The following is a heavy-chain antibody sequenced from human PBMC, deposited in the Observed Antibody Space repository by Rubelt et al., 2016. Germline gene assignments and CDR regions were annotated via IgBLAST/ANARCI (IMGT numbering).Heavy chain of an antibody. CDR2: INYRGKT. CDR1: GYSISSNGYF. V-gene: IGHV4-39*01. J-gene: IGHJ4*02. Sequence: QLQLQESGPGLVKPSETLSLTCTVSGYSISSNGYFWGWIRQPPGKGLEWIGSINYRGKTYYNPSLKSRVTISVDTSKNQCSLKLCFLTAADTAVYFCGRGFSGFYFWVDSWGRGALVTVSS. D-gene: IGHD3-22*01. CDR3: GRGFSGFYFWVDS.